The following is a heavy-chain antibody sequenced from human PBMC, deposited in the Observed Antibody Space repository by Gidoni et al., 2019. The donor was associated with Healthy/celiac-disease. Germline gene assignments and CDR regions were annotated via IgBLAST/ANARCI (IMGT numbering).Heavy chain of an antibody. CDR1: GFTFSSYG. CDR3: ARDYGDYAPYGMDV. D-gene: IGHD4-17*01. V-gene: IGHV3-33*01. J-gene: IGHJ6*02. Sequence: QVQLVESGGGVVQPGRSRRLSCAASGFTFSSYGMHWVRQPPGKGLEWVAVIWYDGSNKYYADSVKGRFTISRDNSKNTLYLQMNSLRAEDTAVYYCARDYGDYAPYGMDVWGQGTTVTVSS. CDR2: IWYDGSNK.